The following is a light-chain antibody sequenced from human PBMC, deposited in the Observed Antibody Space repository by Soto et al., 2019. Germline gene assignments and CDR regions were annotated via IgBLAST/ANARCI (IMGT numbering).Light chain of an antibody. V-gene: IGLV1-40*01. CDR2: RYT. Sequence: QSVLTQPPSVSGAPGQRVTISCTGSSSNIGADYAVHWYRQVPGTAPKLLIYRYTNRPSGVPDRFSGSKSGTSASLAITGLQAEDEGDYYCQSYDRSLSGVLFGGGTQLTVL. J-gene: IGLJ2*01. CDR3: QSYDRSLSGVL. CDR1: SSNIGADYA.